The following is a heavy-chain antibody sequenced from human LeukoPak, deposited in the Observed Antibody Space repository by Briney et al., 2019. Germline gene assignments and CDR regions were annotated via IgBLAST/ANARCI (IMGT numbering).Heavy chain of an antibody. CDR1: GGSISSYY. V-gene: IGHV4-59*01. D-gene: IGHD6-13*01. Sequence: SETLSLTCTVSGGSISSYYWSWIRQPPGKGLEWIGYIYYSGSTNYNPSLKSRVTISVDTSENQFSLKLSSVTAADTAVYYCARGVQIATFDYWGQGTLVTVSS. CDR3: ARGVQIATFDY. CDR2: IYYSGST. J-gene: IGHJ4*02.